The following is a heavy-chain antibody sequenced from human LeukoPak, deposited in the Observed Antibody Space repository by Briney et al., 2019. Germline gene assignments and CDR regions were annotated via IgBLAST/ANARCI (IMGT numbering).Heavy chain of an antibody. J-gene: IGHJ6*03. CDR2: INTNTGNP. Sequence: ASVKVSCKASGYTFTGYYLHWVRQAPGQGLEWMGWINTNTGNPTYAQGFTGRFVFSLDTSVSTAYLQISSLKAEDTAVYYCARDHSSGWYWENYYYMDVWGKGTTVTVSS. V-gene: IGHV7-4-1*02. CDR3: ARDHSSGWYWENYYYMDV. D-gene: IGHD6-19*01. CDR1: GYTFTGYY.